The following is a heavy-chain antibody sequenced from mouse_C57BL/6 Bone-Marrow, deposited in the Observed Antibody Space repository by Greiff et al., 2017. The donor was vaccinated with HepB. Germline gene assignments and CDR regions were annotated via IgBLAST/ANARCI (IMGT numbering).Heavy chain of an antibody. CDR3: ARISYWYFYV. CDR1: GFTFSSYA. J-gene: IGHJ1*03. CDR2: ISDGGSYT. Sequence: EVKLVESGGGLVKPGGSLKLSCAASGFTFSSYAMSWVRQTPEKRLEWVATISDGGSYTYYPDNVKGRFTISRDNAKNNLYLQMSHLKSEDTAMYYCARISYWYFYVWGTGTTVTVSS. V-gene: IGHV5-4*03.